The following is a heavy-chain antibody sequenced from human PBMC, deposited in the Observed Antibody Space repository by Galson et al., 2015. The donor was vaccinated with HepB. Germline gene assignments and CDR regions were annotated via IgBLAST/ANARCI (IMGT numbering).Heavy chain of an antibody. J-gene: IGHJ4*02. CDR2: IIPILGIA. CDR1: GGTFSSYT. Sequence: SVKVSCKASGGTFSSYTISWVRQAPGQGLEWMGRIIPILGIANYAQKFQGRVTITADKSTSTAYMELSSLRSEDTAVYYCARLEIVDYGDYLGEDWGQGTLVTVSS. V-gene: IGHV1-69*02. D-gene: IGHD4-17*01. CDR3: ARLEIVDYGDYLGED.